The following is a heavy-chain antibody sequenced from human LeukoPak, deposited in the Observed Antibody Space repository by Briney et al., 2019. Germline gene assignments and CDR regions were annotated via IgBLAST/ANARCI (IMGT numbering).Heavy chain of an antibody. CDR3: ARGYYYGSGSYFGACDI. V-gene: IGHV4-59*01. J-gene: IGHJ3*02. CDR2: IYYSGGT. CDR1: GGSISSYY. D-gene: IGHD3-10*01. Sequence: SETLSLTCTVSGGSISSYYWSWIRQPPGKGLEWIGYIYYSGGTNYNPSLKSRVTISVDTSKKQFSLKLSSVTAADTAVYYCARGYYYGSGSYFGACDIRGQGTMVTVSS.